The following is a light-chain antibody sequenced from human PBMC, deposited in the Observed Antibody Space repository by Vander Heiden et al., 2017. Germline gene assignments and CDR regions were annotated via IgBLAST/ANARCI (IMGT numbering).Light chain of an antibody. J-gene: IGKJ4*01. CDR3: QQGFTWSAT. CDR2: EAS. V-gene: IGKV3-11*01. Sequence: DIVSTQSPATLSLSPGERATLSCRASQSISSCLAWYQQKPGQAPRLLIYEASRRASGIPARFSGRGSGTDFTLTISSLEPDDFAIYYCQQGFTWSATFGGGARVEIK. CDR1: QSISSC.